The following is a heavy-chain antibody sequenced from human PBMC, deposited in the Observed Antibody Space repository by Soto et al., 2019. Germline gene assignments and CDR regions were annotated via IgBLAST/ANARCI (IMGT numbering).Heavy chain of an antibody. CDR3: ARWWSGSRQGFDP. V-gene: IGHV4-59*12. D-gene: IGHD3-3*01. CDR1: GGSISNYY. Sequence: SETLSLTCTVSGGSISNYYWSWIRQPPGKGLEWIGYIYYSGSTYYNPSLKSRVTISVDTSKNQFSLKLSSVTAADTAVYYCARWWSGSRQGFDPWGQGTLVTVSS. CDR2: IYYSGST. J-gene: IGHJ5*02.